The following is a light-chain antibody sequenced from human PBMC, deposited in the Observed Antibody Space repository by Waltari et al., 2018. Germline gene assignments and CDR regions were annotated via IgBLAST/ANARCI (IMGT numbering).Light chain of an antibody. J-gene: IGLJ2*01. CDR3: GTWDSGLSVSVV. CDR2: DTN. V-gene: IGLV1-51*01. Sequence: QSVLTQPPSVSAAPGQKVTISCSGSSSNIGKNFVSWYQQFPGTAPKLLIYDTNKAPSGIPYRCSGSKSGTSATLDITGLQTGDEADYYCGTWDSGLSVSVVFGGGTKLTVL. CDR1: SSNIGKNF.